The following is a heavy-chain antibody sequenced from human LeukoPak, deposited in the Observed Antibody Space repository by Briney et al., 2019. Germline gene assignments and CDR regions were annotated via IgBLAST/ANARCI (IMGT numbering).Heavy chain of an antibody. CDR1: GFTFSGYG. J-gene: IGHJ4*02. Sequence: PGGSLRLSCAASGFTFSGYGMHWVRQAPGKGLEWVAVISYDGRNKYYADSVKGRFTISRDNSGNTLHLQMNSLRAEDMAVYHCAKEAAVAGTLMLDYWGQGTLVTVSS. D-gene: IGHD6-19*01. CDR2: ISYDGRNK. V-gene: IGHV3-30*18. CDR3: AKEAAVAGTLMLDY.